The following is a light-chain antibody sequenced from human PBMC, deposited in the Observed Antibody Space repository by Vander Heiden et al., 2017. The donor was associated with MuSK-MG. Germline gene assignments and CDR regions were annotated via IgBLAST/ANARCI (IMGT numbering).Light chain of an antibody. CDR3: QQSDSTPQT. V-gene: IGKV1-39*01. J-gene: IGKJ4*01. Sequence: DIHMTQSPSSLSASVGDRVTITCRASQSISSYLNWYQQKPGKAPKLLIYAASSLQSGVPSRFSGSGSGTDFTLTISRLQPEDFATYYCQQSDSTPQTFGGGTKVEIK. CDR1: QSISSY. CDR2: AAS.